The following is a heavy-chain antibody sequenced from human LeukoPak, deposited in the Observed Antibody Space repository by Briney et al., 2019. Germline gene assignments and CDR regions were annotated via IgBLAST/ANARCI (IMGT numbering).Heavy chain of an antibody. CDR1: GGSFSGYY. Sequence: SETLSLTCAVYGGSFSGYYWSWIRQPPGKGLEWIGEINHSGSTNYNPSLKSRVTISVDTSKNQFSLKLSSVTAADTAVYYCAREIYSNYPYYYYYMDVWGKGTTVTVSS. V-gene: IGHV4-34*01. D-gene: IGHD4-11*01. CDR3: AREIYSNYPYYYYYMDV. CDR2: INHSGST. J-gene: IGHJ6*03.